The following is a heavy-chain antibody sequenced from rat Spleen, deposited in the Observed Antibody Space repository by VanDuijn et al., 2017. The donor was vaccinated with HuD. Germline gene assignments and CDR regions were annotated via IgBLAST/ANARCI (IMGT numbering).Heavy chain of an antibody. J-gene: IGHJ2*01. CDR1: GFTYSNYV. D-gene: IGHD1-2*01. CDR2: ISTGGGNT. V-gene: IGHV5S13*01. Sequence: EVQLVESGGGLVQPGRSLKLSCAASGFTYSNYVMAWVRQAPTKGLEWVASISTGGGNTYYRDSVKGRFTISRDNAKNTLYLQMDSLRSEDTATYYCAKAIYSSLDYWGQGVMVTVSS. CDR3: AKAIYSSLDY.